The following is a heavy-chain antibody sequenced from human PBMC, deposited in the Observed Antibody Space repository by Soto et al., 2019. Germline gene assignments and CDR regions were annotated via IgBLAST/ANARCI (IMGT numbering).Heavy chain of an antibody. CDR1: GFTFSNYA. Sequence: GGSLRLSCAASGFTFSNYAMHWVRQAPGKGLEWVAVIWYDGSNKYYADSVKGRFTISRDNSKNTLYLQMNSLRAEDTAVYYCTRAPRGEKWGQGTLVTVSS. CDR3: TRAPRGEK. D-gene: IGHD2-21*01. CDR2: IWYDGSNK. J-gene: IGHJ1*01. V-gene: IGHV3-33*08.